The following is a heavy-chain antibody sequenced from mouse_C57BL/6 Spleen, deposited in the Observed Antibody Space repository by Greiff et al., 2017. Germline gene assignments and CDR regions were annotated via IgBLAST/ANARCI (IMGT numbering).Heavy chain of an antibody. J-gene: IGHJ2*01. Sequence: VQLQQSGAELVRPGASVTLSCKASGYTFTDYEMHWVKQTPVHGLEWIGAIDPEHGGTAYNQKFKGKAILTADKSSSPAYMELRSLTSEDSAVYYCTEVSGYVDYWGQGTTLTVSS. CDR1: GYTFTDYE. CDR3: TEVSGYVDY. D-gene: IGHD3-1*01. CDR2: IDPEHGGT. V-gene: IGHV1-15*01.